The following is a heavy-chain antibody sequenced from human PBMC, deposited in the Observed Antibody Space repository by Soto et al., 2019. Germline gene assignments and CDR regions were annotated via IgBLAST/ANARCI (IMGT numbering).Heavy chain of an antibody. CDR2: ISGSGGSR. J-gene: IGHJ6*02. CDR3: AKGGPSGSYYYYFAMDD. CDR1: GFTFSTYA. Sequence: LRLSCAAPGFTFSTYAMSWVRPARGTGLEWVSGISGSGGSRYYEDSVKGRFTISRDISKSTLYLQMNSLRAEDTAVYYCAKGGPSGSYYYYFAMDDWGQGTAVTVSS. V-gene: IGHV3-23*01. D-gene: IGHD1-26*01.